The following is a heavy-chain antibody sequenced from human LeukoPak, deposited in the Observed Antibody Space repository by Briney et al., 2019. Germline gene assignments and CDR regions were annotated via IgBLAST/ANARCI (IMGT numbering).Heavy chain of an antibody. J-gene: IGHJ4*02. D-gene: IGHD3-22*01. CDR3: AKDEGYYESSGYYPDY. CDR1: GFTFSSYA. Sequence: PGGSLRLSCVGSGFTFSSYAMSWVRQAPGKGLEWVSAISSTGAGTYYSDSVKGRFTVSRDNSKNTLYLQMNSLRVEDTAIYYCAKDEGYYESSGYYPDYWGQGTLVTVSS. CDR2: ISSTGAGT. V-gene: IGHV3-23*01.